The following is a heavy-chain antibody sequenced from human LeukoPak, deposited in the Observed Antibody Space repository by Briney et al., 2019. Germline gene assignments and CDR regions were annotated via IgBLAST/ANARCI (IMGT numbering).Heavy chain of an antibody. J-gene: IGHJ4*02. D-gene: IGHD6-13*01. CDR3: ARGEAQQQLAFDY. CDR2: IYSGGST. V-gene: IGHV3-53*01. CDR1: GITVSSNY. Sequence: PGGSLRLSSAASGITVSSNYMTWVRQAPGKGLEWVSVIYSGGSTYYADPVKGRSTISRDNSKNTLYLQMNSLRAEDTAVYYCARGEAQQQLAFDYWAREPWSPSPQ.